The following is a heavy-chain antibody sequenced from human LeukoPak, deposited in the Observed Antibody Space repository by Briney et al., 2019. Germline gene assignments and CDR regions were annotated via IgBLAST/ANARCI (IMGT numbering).Heavy chain of an antibody. D-gene: IGHD3-3*01. CDR3: AGVAIFGVVVNWFDP. V-gene: IGHV4-34*01. CDR1: GGSFSGYY. J-gene: IGHJ5*02. Sequence: SETLSLTCAVYGGSFSGYYWSWIRQPPGKGLEWIGEINHSGSTNYNPSLKSRVTISVDTSKNQFSLKLSSVTAADTAVYYCAGVAIFGVVVNWFDPWGQGTLVTVSS. CDR2: INHSGST.